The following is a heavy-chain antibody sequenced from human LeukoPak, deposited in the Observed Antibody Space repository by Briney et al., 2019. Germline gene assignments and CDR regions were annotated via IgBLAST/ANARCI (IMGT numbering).Heavy chain of an antibody. J-gene: IGHJ4*02. CDR3: ARVGSGSSYRPFDY. CDR2: FSGSGGST. D-gene: IGHD3-10*01. V-gene: IGHV3-23*01. Sequence: PGGSLRLSCAASGFTFSSYAMSWVRQAPGKGLECISGFSGSGGSTYYADSVKGRFTISRDNSKNTLYLQMNSLRSEDTAVYYCARVGSGSSYRPFDYWGQGTLVTVSS. CDR1: GFTFSSYA.